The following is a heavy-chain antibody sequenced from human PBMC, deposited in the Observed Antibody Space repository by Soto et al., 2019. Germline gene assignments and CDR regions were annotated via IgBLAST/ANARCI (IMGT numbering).Heavy chain of an antibody. CDR2: ISSSSSYI. CDR1: GFTFSSYS. V-gene: IGHV3-21*01. D-gene: IGHD1-1*01. CDR3: ARDPLGTYDDYYYMDV. J-gene: IGHJ6*03. Sequence: EVQLVESGGGLVKPGGSLRLSCAASGFTFSSYSMNWVRQAPGKGLEWVSSISSSSSYIYYADSVKGRFTISRDNAKNSLYLQMNSLRAEDTAVYYGARDPLGTYDDYYYMDVWGKGTTVTVSS.